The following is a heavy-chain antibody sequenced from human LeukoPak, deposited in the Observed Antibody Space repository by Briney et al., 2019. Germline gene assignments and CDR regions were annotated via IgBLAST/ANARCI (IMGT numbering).Heavy chain of an antibody. CDR2: INHSGST. J-gene: IGHJ3*02. Sequence: SETLSLTCAVYGGSFSGYYWSWIRQPPGKGLEWIGEINHSGSTNYNPSLKSRVTISGDTSKNQISLKLSSVTAADTAVYYCARELYSSGYHDAFDIWGQGTMVTVSS. D-gene: IGHD3-22*01. CDR1: GGSFSGYY. V-gene: IGHV4-34*01. CDR3: ARELYSSGYHDAFDI.